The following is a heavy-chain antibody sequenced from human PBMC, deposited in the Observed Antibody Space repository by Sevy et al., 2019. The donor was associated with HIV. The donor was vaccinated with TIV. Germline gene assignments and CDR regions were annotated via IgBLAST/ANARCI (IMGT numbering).Heavy chain of an antibody. J-gene: IGHJ6*02. CDR3: ARDGVYYGMDV. V-gene: IGHV3-30*02. Sequence: GGSLRLSCAVSGFNFAIYGFHWVRQAPGKGLERVANTRHGESAKYYVDSVKGRFTVSRDNSKNTVFLQMNSLKPDDTGTYSCARDGVYYGMDVWGQGTTVTVSS. D-gene: IGHD3-10*01. CDR2: TRHGESAK. CDR1: GFNFAIYG.